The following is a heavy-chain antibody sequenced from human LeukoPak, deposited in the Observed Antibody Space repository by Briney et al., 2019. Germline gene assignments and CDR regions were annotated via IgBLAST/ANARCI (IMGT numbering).Heavy chain of an antibody. V-gene: IGHV3-30-3*01. Sequence: PGGSLRLSCAASGFTFSSYAMHWDRQAPGKGLKWVAVISYDGSNKYYADSVKGRFTISRDNSKNTLYLQMNSLRAGDTAVYYCARDGSGWGYCSGGSCYGMGYYYYGMDVWGQGTTVTVSS. J-gene: IGHJ6*02. CDR2: ISYDGSNK. CDR3: ARDGSGWGYCSGGSCYGMGYYYYGMDV. D-gene: IGHD2-15*01. CDR1: GFTFSSYA.